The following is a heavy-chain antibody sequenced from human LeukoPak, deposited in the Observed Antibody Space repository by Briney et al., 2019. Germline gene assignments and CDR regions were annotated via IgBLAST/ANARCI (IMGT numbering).Heavy chain of an antibody. Sequence: SETLSLTCAVYGGSFSGDFWSWIRQSPGKGLEWIGEINHGGSTTYNPSLQSRVTMSVDKSKNQFSLKLSSVTAADTAVYYCARVDSSSWYELDYWGQGTLVTVSS. D-gene: IGHD6-13*01. CDR2: INHGGST. CDR3: ARVDSSSWYELDY. V-gene: IGHV4-34*01. CDR1: GGSFSGDF. J-gene: IGHJ4*02.